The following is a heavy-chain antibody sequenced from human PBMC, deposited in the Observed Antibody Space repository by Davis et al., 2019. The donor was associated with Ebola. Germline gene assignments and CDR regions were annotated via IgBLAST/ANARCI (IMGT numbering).Heavy chain of an antibody. CDR1: GGTFTRYD. J-gene: IGHJ4*02. V-gene: IGHV1-8*01. CDR2: MNPNSGNT. Sequence: ASVKVSCKASGGTFTRYDINWVRRAPGQGLEWMGWMNPNSGNTGYAQKFQGRITMTRNTFMRTAYMELNGLTSEDTAVYYCARGSDGSSDLWGQGTLVTVSS. D-gene: IGHD6-6*01. CDR3: ARGSDGSSDL.